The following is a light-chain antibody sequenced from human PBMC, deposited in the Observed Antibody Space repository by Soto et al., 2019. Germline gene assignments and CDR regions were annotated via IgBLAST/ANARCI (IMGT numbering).Light chain of an antibody. CDR2: DVS. V-gene: IGLV2-14*03. Sequence: QSALTQPASVSGSPGQSITISCTGTSSDIGDYNYVAWYQQHTGKAPKLMIYDVSNRPSGVSNRFSGSKSGNTASLTISGLQAEEEADYYCISYPTNTVIFGGGTKLTVL. CDR3: ISYPTNTVI. CDR1: SSDIGDYNY. J-gene: IGLJ2*01.